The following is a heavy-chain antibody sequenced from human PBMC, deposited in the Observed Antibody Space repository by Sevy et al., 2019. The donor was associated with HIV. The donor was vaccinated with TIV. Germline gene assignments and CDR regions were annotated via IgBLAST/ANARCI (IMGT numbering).Heavy chain of an antibody. Sequence: ASVKVSCKASGYTFTSYGISWVRQAPGQGLEWMGWISAYNGNTNYAQKLQGRVTMTTDTSTSTAYMELRSLRSDDTAVYYCARAPSYDILTGYNDYWGQRTMVTVSS. CDR1: GYTFTSYG. V-gene: IGHV1-18*01. CDR3: ARAPSYDILTGYNDY. D-gene: IGHD3-9*01. CDR2: ISAYNGNT. J-gene: IGHJ4*02.